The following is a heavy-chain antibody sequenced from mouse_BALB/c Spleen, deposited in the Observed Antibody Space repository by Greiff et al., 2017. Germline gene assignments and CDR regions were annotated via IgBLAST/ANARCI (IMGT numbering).Heavy chain of an antibody. J-gene: IGHJ3*01. D-gene: IGHD3-1*01. V-gene: IGHV2-2*02. CDR3: SRNWARSSGYVGFAY. CDR2: IWSGGST. CDR1: GFSLTSYG. Sequence: GKLMESGPGLVQPSQSLSITCTVSGFSLTSYGVHWVRQSPGKGLEWLGVIWSGGSTDYNAAFISRLSISKDNSKSQVFFKMNSLQANDTAIYYCSRNWARSSGYVGFAYWGQGTLVTVSA.